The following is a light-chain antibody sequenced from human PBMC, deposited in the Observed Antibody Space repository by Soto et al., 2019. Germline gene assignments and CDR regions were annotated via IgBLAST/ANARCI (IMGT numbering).Light chain of an antibody. CDR3: HQYFASPWT. V-gene: IGKV4-1*01. CDR1: QSVVYTSNNKSY. J-gene: IGKJ1*01. Sequence: VMTQSPDSLAVSLGERATIGCKSSQSVVYTSNNKSYLAWYQQKSGQPPKLLIYCASTRDFGVPDRFSGSGSGTDFSLSITSLQAEDAAVYFCHQYFASPWTFGRGTRVEI. CDR2: CAS.